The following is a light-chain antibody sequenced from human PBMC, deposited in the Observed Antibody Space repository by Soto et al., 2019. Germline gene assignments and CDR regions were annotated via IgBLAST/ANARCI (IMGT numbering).Light chain of an antibody. CDR3: SSYTTSSTLV. CDR2: DVS. CDR1: SSDVGVYNY. V-gene: IGLV2-14*03. Sequence: QSALTQPASVSGSPGQSITISCTGSSSDVGVYNYVSWYQQHPGKAPKLMIYDVSNRPSGVSNRFSGSKSGNTASLTISGLRAEDEADYYCSSYTTSSTLVFGGGTKVTVL. J-gene: IGLJ2*01.